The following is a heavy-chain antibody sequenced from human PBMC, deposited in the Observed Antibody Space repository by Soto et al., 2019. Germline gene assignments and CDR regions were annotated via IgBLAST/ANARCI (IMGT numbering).Heavy chain of an antibody. Sequence: PSETLSLTCTVSGGSISGHFWSWIRQPAGKKLEWIGRIYSSGNTIYSPSLKTRVTMSVDTSKNQFSLDPTSVTAADTAVYYCARDNVWSGFYSFFDNWGQGTLVTVSS. J-gene: IGHJ4*02. CDR1: GGSISGHF. CDR2: IYSSGNT. D-gene: IGHD3-3*01. V-gene: IGHV4-4*07. CDR3: ARDNVWSGFYSFFDN.